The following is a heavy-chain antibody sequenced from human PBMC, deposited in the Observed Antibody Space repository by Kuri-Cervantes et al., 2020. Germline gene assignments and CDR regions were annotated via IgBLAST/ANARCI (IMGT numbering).Heavy chain of an antibody. J-gene: IGHJ4*02. D-gene: IGHD6-13*01. CDR2: IHHSGST. CDR3: ARGLSIAAAGILDY. V-gene: IGHV4-34*01. Sequence: ESLKISCAVYGGSFSGYYWSWIRQPPGKGLEWIGEIHHSGSTNYNPSLKSRVTISMDTSKNQFSLKLSSVTAADTAVYYCARGLSIAAAGILDYWGQGTLVTVSS. CDR1: GGSFSGYY.